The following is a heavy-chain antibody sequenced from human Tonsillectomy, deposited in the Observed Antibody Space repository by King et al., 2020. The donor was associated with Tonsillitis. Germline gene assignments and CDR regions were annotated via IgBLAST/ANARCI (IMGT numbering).Heavy chain of an antibody. CDR1: GFTFSSYA. V-gene: IGHV3-23*04. CDR3: AKVGQWLVRGYCDY. J-gene: IGHJ4*02. CDR2: ISGSGGSK. Sequence: VQLVESGGGLVQPGGSLRLSCAASGFTFSSYAMSWVRQAPGKGLEWVSAISGSGGSKYYADSVKGRFTISRDNSKNTLYLQMNSLRAEDTPVYYCAKVGQWLVRGYCDYWGQGTLVTVSS. D-gene: IGHD6-19*01.